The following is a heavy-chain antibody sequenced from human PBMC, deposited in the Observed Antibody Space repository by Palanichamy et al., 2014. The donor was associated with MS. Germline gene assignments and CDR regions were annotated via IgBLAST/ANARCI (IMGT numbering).Heavy chain of an antibody. CDR3: AKDQEVWFGRHPDY. J-gene: IGHJ4*02. D-gene: IGHD3-10*01. V-gene: IGHV3-23*01. Sequence: EVQLLESGGGLVQPGGSLRLSCAASGFTFSSYAMSWVRQAPGKGLEWVSGISGSGGSTYYADSVKGRFTISRDNSKNTLYLQMNSLRAEDTAVYYCAKDQEVWFGRHPDYWGQGILVTVSS. CDR2: ISGSGGST. CDR1: GFTFSSYA.